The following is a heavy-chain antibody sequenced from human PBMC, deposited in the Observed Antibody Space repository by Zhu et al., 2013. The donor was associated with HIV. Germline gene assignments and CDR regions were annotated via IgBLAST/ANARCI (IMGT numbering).Heavy chain of an antibody. J-gene: IGHJ6*02. CDR1: GYTFTSYD. V-gene: IGHV1-8*01. Sequence: QVQLVQSGAEVKKPGASVKVSCKASGYTFTSYDINWVRQATGQGLEWMGWMNPNSGNTGYAQKFQGRVTMTRNTSISTAYMELSSLRSEDTAVYYCACRSGFWSGLDYYYYYGMDVWGQGTTVTVSS. CDR2: MNPNSGNT. CDR3: ACRSGFWSGLDYYYYYGMDV. D-gene: IGHD3-3*01.